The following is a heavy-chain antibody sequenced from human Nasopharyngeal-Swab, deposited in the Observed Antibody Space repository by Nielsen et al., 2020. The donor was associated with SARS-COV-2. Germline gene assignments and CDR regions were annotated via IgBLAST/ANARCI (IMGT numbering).Heavy chain of an antibody. Sequence: SETLSLTCAVYGGSFSGYYWSWIRQPPGKGLEWIGEINHSGSTNYNPSLKSRVTISVDTPKNQFSLKLSSVTAADTAVYYCARGSPSGYYPDYWGQGTLVTVSS. CDR2: INHSGST. CDR3: ARGSPSGYYPDY. J-gene: IGHJ4*02. CDR1: GGSFSGYY. V-gene: IGHV4-34*01. D-gene: IGHD3-22*01.